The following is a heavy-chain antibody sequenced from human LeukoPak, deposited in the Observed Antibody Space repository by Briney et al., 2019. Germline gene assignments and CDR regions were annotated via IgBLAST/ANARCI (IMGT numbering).Heavy chain of an antibody. Sequence: SETLSLTCTVSGGSISSYYWSWIRQPPGKGLEWIGYIYYSGSTNYNPSLKSRVTISVDTSKNQFSLKLSSVTTADTAIYYCARAQARGCSGGSCSPENWFDPWGQGTLVTVSS. CDR3: ARAQARGCSGGSCSPENWFDP. J-gene: IGHJ5*02. D-gene: IGHD2-15*01. V-gene: IGHV4-59*01. CDR2: IYYSGST. CDR1: GGSISSYY.